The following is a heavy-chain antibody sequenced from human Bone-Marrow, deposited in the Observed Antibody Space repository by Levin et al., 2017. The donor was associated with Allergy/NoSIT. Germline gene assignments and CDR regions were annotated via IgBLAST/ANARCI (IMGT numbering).Heavy chain of an antibody. Sequence: PGGSLRLSCVVSGFTISSYWMIWVRQAPGKGLEWVAKIKKDGSEKYYVDSVKGRFTISRDNAKNSLYLQMDSLRAEDTALYYCVNWGSYWGQGTLVTVSS. CDR3: VNWGSY. CDR1: GFTISSYW. V-gene: IGHV3-7*02. D-gene: IGHD3-16*01. J-gene: IGHJ4*02. CDR2: IKKDGSEK.